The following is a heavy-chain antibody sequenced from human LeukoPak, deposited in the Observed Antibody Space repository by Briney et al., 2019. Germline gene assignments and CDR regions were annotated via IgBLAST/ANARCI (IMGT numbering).Heavy chain of an antibody. Sequence: GGSLRLSCAASGFTFSSHWMHWVRQAPGKGLVWVSRINSDGSNTDYADSVKGRFTISRDNAKNTLYLQMNSLRAEDTAVYYCARGPDYYHRSGCFDYWGQGTLVTVSS. CDR3: ARGPDYYHRSGCFDY. D-gene: IGHD3-22*01. CDR2: INSDGSNT. CDR1: GFTFSSHW. J-gene: IGHJ4*02. V-gene: IGHV3-74*01.